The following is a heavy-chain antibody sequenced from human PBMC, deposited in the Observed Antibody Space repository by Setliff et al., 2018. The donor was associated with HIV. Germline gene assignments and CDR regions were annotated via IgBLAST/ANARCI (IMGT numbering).Heavy chain of an antibody. CDR3: AYSSGFYHFDS. D-gene: IGHD6-25*01. CDR2: INPLFGKA. V-gene: IGHV1-69*13. Sequence: GASVKVSCKASGGTFSTYALSWVRQAPGQGLEWMGGINPLFGKAKYAQRFQGRVTITAEESTDTAYIELIAVRSEDTAIYYCAYSSGFYHFDSWGQGTLVTVSS. CDR1: GGTFSTYA. J-gene: IGHJ5*01.